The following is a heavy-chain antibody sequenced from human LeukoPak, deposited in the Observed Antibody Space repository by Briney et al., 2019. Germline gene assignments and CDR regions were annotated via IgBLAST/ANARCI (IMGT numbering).Heavy chain of an antibody. D-gene: IGHD5-24*01. V-gene: IGHV3-7*02. CDR2: IKEDGSSK. CDR1: GFTFTSSW. CDR3: VKNRGWLQFDS. Sequence: PGGSLRLSCAASGFTFTSSWMTWVRQAPGKGLEWVGDIKEDGSSKHCVESVKGRFTMSRDNAKNSLYLQMSSLRAEDTGIYYCVKNRGWLQFDSWGQGTLVTVSS. J-gene: IGHJ4*02.